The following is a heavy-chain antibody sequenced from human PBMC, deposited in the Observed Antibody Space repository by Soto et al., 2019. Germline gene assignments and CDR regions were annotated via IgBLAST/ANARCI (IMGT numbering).Heavy chain of an antibody. CDR1: GGSISSYC. CDR3: SRRKDSGYDVYMDV. CDR2: IYYSGST. J-gene: IGHJ6*03. Sequence: SETLSLTCTVSGGSISSYCWSWIRQPPGKGLEWIGYIYYSGSTNYNPSLKSRVTISVDTSKNQFSLKLSSVTAADTAVYYCSRRKDSGYDVYMDVWGKGTTVTVSS. D-gene: IGHD5-12*01. V-gene: IGHV4-59*01.